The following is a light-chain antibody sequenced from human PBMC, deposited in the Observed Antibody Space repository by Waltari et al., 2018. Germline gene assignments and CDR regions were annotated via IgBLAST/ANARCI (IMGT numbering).Light chain of an antibody. CDR1: QSISSY. CDR3: QQSYSTPPERYT. Sequence: DIQMTQSPSSLSASVGDRVTITCRASQSISSYLNWYQQKPGKAPKILIYAASSLQSGVPSRFSGSGSGTDFTLTISSLQPEDFATYYCQQSYSTPPERYTFGQGTKLEIK. V-gene: IGKV1-39*01. CDR2: AAS. J-gene: IGKJ2*01.